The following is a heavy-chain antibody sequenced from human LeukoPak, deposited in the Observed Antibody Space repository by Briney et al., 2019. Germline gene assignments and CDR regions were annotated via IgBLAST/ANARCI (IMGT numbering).Heavy chain of an antibody. D-gene: IGHD3-22*01. CDR1: GYTFTSYG. CDR3: ARVPNYYDSSGYYGD. V-gene: IGHV1-18*01. Sequence: ASVKVSCKASGYTFTSYGISWVRQAPGQGLEWMGWISAYNGNTNYAQKLQGRVTMTTDTSTSTAYIELRSLRSDDTAVYYCARVPNYYDSSGYYGDWGQGTLVTVSS. CDR2: ISAYNGNT. J-gene: IGHJ4*02.